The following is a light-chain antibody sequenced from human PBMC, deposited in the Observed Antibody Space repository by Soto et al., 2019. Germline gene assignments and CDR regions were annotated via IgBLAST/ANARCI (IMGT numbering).Light chain of an antibody. CDR3: QQYDILPIT. V-gene: IGKV1-5*03. CDR2: KAS. CDR1: QSISSW. J-gene: IGKJ5*01. Sequence: DSQMTQSPSTLSASVGDRVTITCRASQSISSWLAWYQQKPGKAPKLLIYKASSLESGVPSRFSGSGSGTEFTLTISSLQTEDIGTYYCQQYDILPITFGRGTRLEIK.